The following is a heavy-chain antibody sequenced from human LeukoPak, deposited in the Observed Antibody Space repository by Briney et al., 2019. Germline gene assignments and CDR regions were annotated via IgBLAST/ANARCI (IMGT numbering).Heavy chain of an antibody. D-gene: IGHD3-22*01. V-gene: IGHV3-9*01. CDR2: ISWNSDNI. CDR1: GFTFDDYA. Sequence: GRSLRLSCAASGFTFDDYAMHWVRQAPGKGLEWVSGISWNSDNIDYADSVKGRFTISRDNAKNSLYLQMNSLRAEDTALYYCARDQYYYDSSGYSHWGQGTLVTVSS. CDR3: ARDQYYYDSSGYSH. J-gene: IGHJ4*02.